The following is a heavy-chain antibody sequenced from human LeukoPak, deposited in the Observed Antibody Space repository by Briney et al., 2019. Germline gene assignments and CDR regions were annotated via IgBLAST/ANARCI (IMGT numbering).Heavy chain of an antibody. V-gene: IGHV3-30*18. Sequence: PGGSLRLSCAASGFTFSSYGMHWVRQAPGKGLEWVAVISYDGSNKYYADSVKGRFTISRDNSKNTLYLQMNSLRAEDTAVYYCAKDLRESIAVAAYFDYWGQGTLVTVSS. CDR3: AKDLRESIAVAAYFDY. CDR1: GFTFSSYG. CDR2: ISYDGSNK. D-gene: IGHD6-19*01. J-gene: IGHJ4*02.